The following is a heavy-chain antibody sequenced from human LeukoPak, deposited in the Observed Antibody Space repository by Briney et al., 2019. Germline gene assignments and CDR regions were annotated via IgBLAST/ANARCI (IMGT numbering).Heavy chain of an antibody. J-gene: IGHJ5*02. V-gene: IGHV4-31*03. CDR2: IYYSGST. D-gene: IGHD6-13*01. CDR3: AKAGFIAGNNWFDP. Sequence: SETLSLTCTVSGGSISSGGYYWSWIRQHPGKGLEWVGYIYYSGSTYYNPSLKSRVTISVDTSKNQFSLKLSSVTAADTAVYYCAKAGFIAGNNWFDPWGQGTLVTVSS. CDR1: GGSISSGGYY.